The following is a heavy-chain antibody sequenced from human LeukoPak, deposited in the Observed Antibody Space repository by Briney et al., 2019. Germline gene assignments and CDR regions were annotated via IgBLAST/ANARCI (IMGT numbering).Heavy chain of an antibody. J-gene: IGHJ4*02. D-gene: IGHD3-3*01. V-gene: IGHV1-8*01. CDR3: ARHHQWSGYCLFDY. CDR1: GYTFTSYD. CDR2: MNPNSGNT. Sequence: ASVKVSCKASGYTFTSYDINWVRQATGQGLEWMGWMNPNSGNTGYAQKLQGRVTMTTDTSTSTAYMELRSLRSDDTAVYYCARHHQWSGYCLFDYWGQGTLVTVSS.